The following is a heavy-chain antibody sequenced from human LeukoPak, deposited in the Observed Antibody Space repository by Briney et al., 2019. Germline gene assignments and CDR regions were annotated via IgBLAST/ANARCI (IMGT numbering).Heavy chain of an antibody. CDR1: GFTFSSYA. CDR2: ISGSGGSI. J-gene: IGHJ4*02. CDR3: ARDVQGVHTSYFGY. V-gene: IGHV3-23*01. Sequence: GGSLRLSCAASGFTFSSYAMSWVRQAPGKGLEWVSAISGSGGSIYYADSVKGRFTISRDNSKNTLYLQMNSLRAEDTAVYYCARDVQGVHTSYFGYWGQGTLVTVSS. D-gene: IGHD1-1*01.